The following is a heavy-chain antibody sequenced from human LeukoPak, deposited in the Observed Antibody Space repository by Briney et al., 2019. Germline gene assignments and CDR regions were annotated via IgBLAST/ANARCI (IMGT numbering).Heavy chain of an antibody. J-gene: IGHJ4*02. V-gene: IGHV1-18*04. Sequence: ASVKVSCKASGYTFTSYGISWVRQAPGQGLEWMGWISAYNGNTNYAQKLQGRVTMTTDTSTSTAYMELWSLRSDDTAVYYCARAEGLRYFDWLLPFDYWGQGTLVTVSS. CDR2: ISAYNGNT. CDR1: GYTFTSYG. D-gene: IGHD3-9*01. CDR3: ARAEGLRYFDWLLPFDY.